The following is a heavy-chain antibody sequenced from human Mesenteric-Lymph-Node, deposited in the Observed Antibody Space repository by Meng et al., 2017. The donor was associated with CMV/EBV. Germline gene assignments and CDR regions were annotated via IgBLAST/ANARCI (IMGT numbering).Heavy chain of an antibody. V-gene: IGHV1-2*06. J-gene: IGHJ4*02. CDR1: GYTFIDYY. D-gene: IGHD3-9*01. CDR3: ARDRDTDWYSPFDY. Sequence: QVQLVQSGAEVKKPGASVMVSFKASGYTFIDYYINWVRQAPGQGLEWMGRINPKTGGRSYAQNFQGRVTMTRDTSINTAYMEVNRLNSDDTAMYYCARDRDTDWYSPFDYWGPGTLVTVSS. CDR2: INPKTGGR.